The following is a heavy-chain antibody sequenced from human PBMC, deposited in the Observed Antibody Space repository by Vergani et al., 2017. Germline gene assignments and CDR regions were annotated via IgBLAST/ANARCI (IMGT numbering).Heavy chain of an antibody. CDR2: IYYSGST. CDR3: ARHKEQLVPGNYYYYYYMDV. CDR1: GGSIRSTFYY. D-gene: IGHD6-13*01. Sequence: QLQLQESDPGLVKPSETLSLTCTVSGGSIRSTFYYWGWIRQPPGKGLEWIGTIYYSGSTYYNPSLKSRVTISVDTSKNQFSLKLNSVPAAETAVYYCARHKEQLVPGNYYYYYYMDVWGKGTTVTVSS. V-gene: IGHV4-39*01. J-gene: IGHJ6*03.